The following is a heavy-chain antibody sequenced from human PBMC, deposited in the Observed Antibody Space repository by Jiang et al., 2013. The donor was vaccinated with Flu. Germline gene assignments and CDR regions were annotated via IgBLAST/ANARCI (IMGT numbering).Heavy chain of an antibody. J-gene: IGHJ4*02. D-gene: IGHD2-15*01. Sequence: KPTQTLTLTCTFSGFSLSTSGVGVGWFRQSPGKALEWLGIIYWDDDTRYSPSLENRLTITSDNSKNQVVLAMANMDPADTATYYCALSRKDESSWASDHWGQGIQVIVSS. CDR1: GFSLSTSGVG. CDR2: IYWDDDT. V-gene: IGHV2-5*02. CDR3: ALSRKDESSWASDH.